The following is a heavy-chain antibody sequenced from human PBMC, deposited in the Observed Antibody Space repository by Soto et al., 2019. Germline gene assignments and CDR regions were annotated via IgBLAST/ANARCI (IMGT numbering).Heavy chain of an antibody. CDR3: ARAGYSYGYLGY. Sequence: QVQLQQWGAGLLKPSETLSLTCAVYGGSFSGYYWSWIRQPPGKGLEWIGEINHSGNTNYNPSLKSRVTISLDTSKNQFSLKLSSVTAADTAVYYCARAGYSYGYLGYWGQGTLVTVSS. D-gene: IGHD5-18*01. J-gene: IGHJ4*02. V-gene: IGHV4-34*01. CDR2: INHSGNT. CDR1: GGSFSGYY.